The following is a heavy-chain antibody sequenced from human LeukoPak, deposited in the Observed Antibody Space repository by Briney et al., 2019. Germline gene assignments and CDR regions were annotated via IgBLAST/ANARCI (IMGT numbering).Heavy chain of an antibody. CDR3: ARGGRGYSYGYWFDP. CDR2: ISSSSSYI. J-gene: IGHJ5*02. CDR1: GFTFSSYS. Sequence: GGSLRLSYAPSGFTFSSYSMNWVRQAPGKGLEWVSSISSSSSYIYYADSVKGRFTISRDNAKNSLYLQMNSLRAEDTAVYYCARGGRGYSYGYWFDPWGQGTLVTVSS. D-gene: IGHD5-18*01. V-gene: IGHV3-21*01.